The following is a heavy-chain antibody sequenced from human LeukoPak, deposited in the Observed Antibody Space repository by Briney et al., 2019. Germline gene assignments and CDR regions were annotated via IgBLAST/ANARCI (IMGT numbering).Heavy chain of an antibody. Sequence: PGGSLRLSCAASGFTFSSYAMSWVRQAPGKGLEWVSGISGSDTTYYADSVRGRFTISRDYSKNTLFLQINSLRAEDTAVYYCAKLSRGSAEVNDAFDIWGHGTMVTVSS. CDR2: ISGSDTT. CDR1: GFTFSSYA. D-gene: IGHD2-21*01. CDR3: AKLSRGSAEVNDAFDI. J-gene: IGHJ3*02. V-gene: IGHV3-23*01.